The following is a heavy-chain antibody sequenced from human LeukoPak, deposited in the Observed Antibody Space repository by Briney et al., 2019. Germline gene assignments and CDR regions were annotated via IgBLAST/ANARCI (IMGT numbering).Heavy chain of an antibody. CDR3: ARLREIPVFGVVTKSTSYFDY. V-gene: IGHV3-7*01. J-gene: IGHJ4*02. Sequence: PGGSLRLSCAASGVTFTNYWMSWVRQAPGKGLELVANIKQDRSEKYYVDSVKGRFTISRDNAKNSLYLQMNSLRAEDTAVYYCARLREIPVFGVVTKSTSYFDYWGQGTLVTVSS. CDR2: IKQDRSEK. D-gene: IGHD3-3*01. CDR1: GVTFTNYW.